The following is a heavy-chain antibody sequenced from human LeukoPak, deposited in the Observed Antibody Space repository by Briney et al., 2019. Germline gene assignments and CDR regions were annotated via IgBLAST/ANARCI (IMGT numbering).Heavy chain of an antibody. CDR3: ASGRQQLAHYGMDV. CDR1: GGSFSGYY. D-gene: IGHD6-13*01. J-gene: IGHJ6*02. Sequence: KASETLSLTCAVYGGSFSGYYWSWIRQPPGKGLEWIGEINHSGSTNYNPSLKSRVTISVDTSKNQFSLKLSSVTAADTAVYYCASGRQQLAHYGMDVWGQGTTVTVSS. V-gene: IGHV4-34*01. CDR2: INHSGST.